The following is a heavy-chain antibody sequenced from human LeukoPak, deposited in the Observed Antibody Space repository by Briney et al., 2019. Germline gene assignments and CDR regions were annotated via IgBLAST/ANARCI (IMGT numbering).Heavy chain of an antibody. D-gene: IGHD6-13*01. V-gene: IGHV1-69*06. CDR2: IIPIFGTA. J-gene: IGHJ6*03. Sequence: ASVKVSCKASGGTFSSYAISWVRQAPGQGLEWMGGIIPIFGTANYAQKFQGRVTITADKSTSTAYMELSSLRSEDTAVYYCARAPYTAAAGTLGNYYYYMDVWGKGTTVTVSS. CDR3: ARAPYTAAAGTLGNYYYYMDV. CDR1: GGTFSSYA.